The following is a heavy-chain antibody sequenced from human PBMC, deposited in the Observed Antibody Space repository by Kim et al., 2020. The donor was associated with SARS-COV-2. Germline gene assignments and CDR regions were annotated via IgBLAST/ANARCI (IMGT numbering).Heavy chain of an antibody. CDR1: GFTFSNYW. D-gene: IGHD5-12*01. CDR2: IKGDGSSI. J-gene: IGHJ4*02. Sequence: GGSLRLSCAASGFTFSNYWMHWVRQAPGKGLVWVSRIKGDGSSIIYADPVKGRFTISRDNTRNTLYLQMNSLRVEDTAVYFCARDADRDGYCVLDYGGQGTLVNVS. CDR3: ARDADRDGYCVLDY. V-gene: IGHV3-74*01.